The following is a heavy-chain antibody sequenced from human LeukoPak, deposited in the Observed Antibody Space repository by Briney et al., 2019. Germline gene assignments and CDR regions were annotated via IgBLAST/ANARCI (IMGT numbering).Heavy chain of an antibody. V-gene: IGHV4-59*01. D-gene: IGHD2-2*01. J-gene: IGHJ6*03. CDR2: IHYSGST. Sequence: PSETLSLTCTVSGGSISSYYWSWIRQPPGKGLVWIGYIHYSGSTHYNPSLKSRVSISVDTSKNQFSLKLSSVTAADTAVYYCARTTEGYCRSTSCYDFSYSYYMDVWGKGTTVTISS. CDR1: GGSISSYY. CDR3: ARTTEGYCRSTSCYDFSYSYYMDV.